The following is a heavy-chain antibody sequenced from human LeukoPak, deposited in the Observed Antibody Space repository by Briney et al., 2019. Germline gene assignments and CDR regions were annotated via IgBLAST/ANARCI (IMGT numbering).Heavy chain of an antibody. J-gene: IGHJ4*02. CDR1: GGSISSYY. CDR3: ARGYCSGGSCPNPLIDY. D-gene: IGHD2-15*01. CDR2: IYYSGST. Sequence: SETLSLTCTVSGGSISSYYWSWIRQPPGKGLEWIGYIYYSGSTNYNPSLKSRVTISVDTSKNQFSLKLSSVTAADTAVYYCARGYCSGGSCPNPLIDYWGQGTLVTVSS. V-gene: IGHV4-59*08.